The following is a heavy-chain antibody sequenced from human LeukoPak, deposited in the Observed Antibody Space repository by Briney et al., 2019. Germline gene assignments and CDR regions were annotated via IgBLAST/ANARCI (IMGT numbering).Heavy chain of an antibody. CDR2: INPSGGST. J-gene: IGHJ4*02. Sequence: ASVKVSCKASGYTFTGYYMHWVRQAPGQGLEWMGIINPSGGSTSYAQKFQGRVTMTRDTSTSTVYMELSSLRSEDTAVYYCARDFPIAAMAVWGQGTLVTVSS. CDR3: ARDFPIAAMAV. CDR1: GYTFTGYY. V-gene: IGHV1-46*01. D-gene: IGHD6-25*01.